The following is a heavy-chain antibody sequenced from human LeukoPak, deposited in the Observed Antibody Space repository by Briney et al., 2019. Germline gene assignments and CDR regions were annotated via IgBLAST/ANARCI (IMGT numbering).Heavy chain of an antibody. CDR1: GFTFSSYS. J-gene: IGHJ4*02. V-gene: IGHV3-21*01. CDR2: NSGTSSYI. D-gene: IGHD4-23*01. Sequence: GGSLRLSCAASGFTFSSYSMICVRHARGKGLEWLSSNSGTSSYIYYADSVKGRVTISSDNAKNSLYLQMNSLRDEDTAVYYCARDYGGNSFIDYWGQGTLVTVSS. CDR3: ARDYGGNSFIDY.